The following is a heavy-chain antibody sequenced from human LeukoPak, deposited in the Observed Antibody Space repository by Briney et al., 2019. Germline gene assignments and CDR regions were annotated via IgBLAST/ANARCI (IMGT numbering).Heavy chain of an antibody. CDR1: GYSISSGYY. Sequence: SETLSLTCTVSGYSISSGYYWGWIRQPPGKGLEWIGSIYHSGSTYYNPSLKSRVTISEDTSKNQFSLKLSSVTAADTAVYYCARDHRVWELPYVAIDYWGQGTLVTVSS. CDR2: IYHSGST. D-gene: IGHD1-26*01. V-gene: IGHV4-38-2*02. J-gene: IGHJ4*02. CDR3: ARDHRVWELPYVAIDY.